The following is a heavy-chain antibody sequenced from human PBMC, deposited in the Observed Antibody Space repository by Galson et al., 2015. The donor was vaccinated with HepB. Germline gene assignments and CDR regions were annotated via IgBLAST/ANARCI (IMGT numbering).Heavy chain of an antibody. CDR2: VKSADDGGTT. D-gene: IGHD3-10*01. CDR3: TTDQAGWFADTSHAFDL. J-gene: IGHJ3*01. V-gene: IGHV3-15*01. Sequence: SLRLSCAASGFNFGDAWMSWVRQPPGKGLEWVGRVKSADDGGTTDYGASVKGRFVISRDDSRNTLYLQMNSLRIEDTAVYSCTTDQAGWFADTSHAFDLWGQGTEVTVSS. CDR1: GFNFGDAW.